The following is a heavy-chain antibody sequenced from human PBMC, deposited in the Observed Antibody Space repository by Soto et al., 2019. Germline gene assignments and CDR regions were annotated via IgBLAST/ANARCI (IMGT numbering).Heavy chain of an antibody. D-gene: IGHD3-10*01. V-gene: IGHV4-39*01. CDR2: IYYSGST. CDR3: ARHDGEYRGYYYMDV. J-gene: IGHJ6*03. Sequence: NPSETLSLTCTVSGCSISSSSYYWGWIRQPPGKGLEWIGSIYYSGSTYYNPSLKSRVTISVDTSKNQFSLKLSSVTAADTAVYYCARHDGEYRGYYYMDVWGKGTTVTVSS. CDR1: GCSISSSSYY.